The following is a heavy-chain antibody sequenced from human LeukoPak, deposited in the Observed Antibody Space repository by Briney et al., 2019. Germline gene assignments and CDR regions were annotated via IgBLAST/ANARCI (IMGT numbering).Heavy chain of an antibody. CDR2: ICSSSIYI. J-gene: IGHJ5*02. CDR3: ARAGYSGSGGFDP. CDR1: GFTFSSHS. D-gene: IGHD6-13*01. V-gene: IGHV3-21*01. Sequence: GGSLRLSCAASGFTFSSHSMYWIRQAPGKGLEWVSSICSSSIYIYYADSVKGRFTISRDNAKTSLYLQMSSLRAEDTAVYYCARAGYSGSGGFDPWGQGTLVTVSS.